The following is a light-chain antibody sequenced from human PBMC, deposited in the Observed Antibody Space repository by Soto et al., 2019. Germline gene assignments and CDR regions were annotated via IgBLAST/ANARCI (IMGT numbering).Light chain of an antibody. J-gene: IGKJ5*01. V-gene: IGKV1-39*01. Sequence: DSQMTQSPSSLSTPVGESVTITCRASQSISSYLNWYQQKPGKAPKLLIYAASSLQSGVPSRFSGSGAGTDFTPTISSLQPEDFSTYYCQQSYSTPWITLGQGTRLEIK. CDR1: QSISSY. CDR3: QQSYSTPWIT. CDR2: AAS.